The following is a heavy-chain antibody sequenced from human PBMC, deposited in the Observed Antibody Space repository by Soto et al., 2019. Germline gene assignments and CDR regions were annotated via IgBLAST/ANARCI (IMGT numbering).Heavy chain of an antibody. V-gene: IGHV3-48*02. CDR2: ISSSSSTI. CDR3: ARDIVKSGYGTDAFDI. D-gene: IGHD5-12*01. Sequence: PGGSLRLSCAASGFTFSSYSMNWVRQAPGKGLEWVSYISSSSSTIYYADSVKGRFTISRDNAKNSLYLQMNSLRDEDTAVYYCARDIVKSGYGTDAFDIWGQGTMVTVSS. CDR1: GFTFSSYS. J-gene: IGHJ3*02.